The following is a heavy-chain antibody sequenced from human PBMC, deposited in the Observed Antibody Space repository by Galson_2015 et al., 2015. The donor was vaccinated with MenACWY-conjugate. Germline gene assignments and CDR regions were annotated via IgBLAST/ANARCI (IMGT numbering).Heavy chain of an antibody. CDR2: TYYRSKWYN. V-gene: IGHV6-1*01. CDR3: ARWGPSHTAYRPSTDQINDAFDV. Sequence: CAISGDSASSNTAAWTWIRQSPSRGLEWLGRTYYRSKWYNDYAFSLKSRITVNPDTSKNQFSLQLNSVTPEDTAVYYCARWGPSHTAYRPSTDQINDAFDVWGQGTMVTVSS. J-gene: IGHJ3*01. CDR1: GDSASSNTAA. D-gene: IGHD2-21*01.